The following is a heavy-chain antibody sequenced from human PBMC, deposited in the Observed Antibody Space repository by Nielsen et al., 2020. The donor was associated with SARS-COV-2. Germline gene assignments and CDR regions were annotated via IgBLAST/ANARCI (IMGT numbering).Heavy chain of an antibody. V-gene: IGHV3-7*05. Sequence: GESLKISCAASGLIFSSSWMVWVRQAPGKGLEWVANINEDGSVVNYVDSVKGRFTISRDNAGKSLYLQMNSLRAEDTAVYYCARDAAYSRLDYWGQGTLVTVSS. J-gene: IGHJ4*02. CDR3: ARDAAYSRLDY. CDR1: GLIFSSSW. D-gene: IGHD4-11*01. CDR2: INEDGSVV.